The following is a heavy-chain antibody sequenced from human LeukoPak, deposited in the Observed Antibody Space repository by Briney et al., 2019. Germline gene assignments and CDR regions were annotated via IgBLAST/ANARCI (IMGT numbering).Heavy chain of an antibody. Sequence: PSETLSLTCTVSGGSISSYYWSWIRQPPGKGLEWIGYIYYSGSTNYNPSLKSRVTISSDPSKNHFSLELSSVTAADTAIYVCASGLRSTGRSGNYFDYWGPGTLVAVSS. J-gene: IGHJ4*02. CDR3: ASGLRSTGRSGNYFDY. CDR2: IYYSGST. V-gene: IGHV4-59*08. D-gene: IGHD4-17*01. CDR1: GGSISSYY.